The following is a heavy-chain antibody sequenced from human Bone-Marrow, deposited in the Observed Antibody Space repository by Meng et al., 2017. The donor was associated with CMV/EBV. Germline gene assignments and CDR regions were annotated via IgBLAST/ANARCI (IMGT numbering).Heavy chain of an antibody. D-gene: IGHD3-22*01. CDR2: ISAYNGNT. CDR1: GYTFTSYG. V-gene: IGHV1-18*01. CDR3: ARETRGITMIVVVTLGNYGMDV. Sequence: ASVKVSCKASGYTFTSYGISWVRQAPGQGLEWMGWISAYNGNTNYAQKLRGRVTMTTDTSTSTAYMELRSLRSDDTAVYYCARETRGITMIVVVTLGNYGMDVRGQGTTVTVSS. J-gene: IGHJ6*02.